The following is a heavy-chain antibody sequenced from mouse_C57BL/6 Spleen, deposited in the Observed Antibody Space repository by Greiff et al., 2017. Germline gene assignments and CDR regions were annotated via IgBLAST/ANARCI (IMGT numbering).Heavy chain of an antibody. V-gene: IGHV1-20*01. CDR3: ARSPYYGSSYEGAMDY. J-gene: IGHJ4*01. CDR2: INPYNGDT. D-gene: IGHD1-1*01. CDR1: GYSFTGYF. Sequence: VQLQQSGPELVKPGDSVKISCKASGYSFTGYFMNWVMQSHGKSLEWIGRINPYNGDTFYNQKSKGKATLTVDKSSSTAHMELRSLTSEDSAVYYCARSPYYGSSYEGAMDYWGQGTSVTVSS.